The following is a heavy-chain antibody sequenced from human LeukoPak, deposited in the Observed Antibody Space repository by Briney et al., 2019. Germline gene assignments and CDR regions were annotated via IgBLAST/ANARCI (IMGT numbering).Heavy chain of an antibody. D-gene: IGHD1-1*01. V-gene: IGHV3-48*01. Sequence: GGSLRLSCAASGFTFSSYSMNWVRQAPGKGLEWVSYISSSSSTIYYADSVEGRFTISRDNAKNSLYLRINTLRAEDTAVYYCARGPGGAFDFWGQGAMVTVSS. CDR2: ISSSSSTI. J-gene: IGHJ3*01. CDR1: GFTFSSYS. CDR3: ARGPGGAFDF.